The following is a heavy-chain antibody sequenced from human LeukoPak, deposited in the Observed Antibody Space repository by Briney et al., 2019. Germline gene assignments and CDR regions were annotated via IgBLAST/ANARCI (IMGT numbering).Heavy chain of an antibody. CDR2: ISSSGSTI. CDR3: ARPKWNGDLRY. D-gene: IGHD1-20*01. CDR1: GFTFSSYE. Sequence: GGSLRLSCAASGFTFSSYEMNWVRQAPGKGLEWVSYISSSGSTIYYADSVKGRFTISRDNAKNLLYLQMNSLRAEDTAVYYCARPKWNGDLRYWGQGTLVTVSS. V-gene: IGHV3-48*03. J-gene: IGHJ4*02.